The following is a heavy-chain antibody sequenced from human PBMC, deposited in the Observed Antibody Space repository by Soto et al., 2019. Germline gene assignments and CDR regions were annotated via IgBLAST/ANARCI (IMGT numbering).Heavy chain of an antibody. J-gene: IGHJ6*02. CDR3: AKDLFSTLYSGYGHYYYGMDV. V-gene: IGHV3-30*18. Sequence: QVQLVESGGGVVQPGRSLRLSCAASGFTLSSYGMHWVRQAPGKGLEWVAVVSYDGSNYHYADSVKGRFTISRDNSKNTLYLQMHSLRAEDTAVYYCAKDLFSTLYSGYGHYYYGMDVWGQGTTVTVSS. D-gene: IGHD5-12*01. CDR2: VSYDGSNY. CDR1: GFTLSSYG.